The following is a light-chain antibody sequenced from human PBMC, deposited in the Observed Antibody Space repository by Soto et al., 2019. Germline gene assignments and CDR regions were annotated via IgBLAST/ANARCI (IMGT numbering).Light chain of an antibody. J-gene: IGKJ1*01. CDR3: QQYYRSRT. Sequence: DIVMTQSPVSLAVSLGERATINCKSSQSVLYSSNNKNYLAWYQQKPGQPPKLLIYWASTRESGVPDRFTGSGSGTDFTLTISSLQAEDVAVYYCQQYYRSRTFGQGTKVEIK. CDR2: WAS. CDR1: QSVLYSSNNKNY. V-gene: IGKV4-1*01.